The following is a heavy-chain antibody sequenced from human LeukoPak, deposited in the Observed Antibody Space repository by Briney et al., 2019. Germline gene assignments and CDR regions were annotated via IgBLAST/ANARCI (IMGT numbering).Heavy chain of an antibody. D-gene: IGHD4-17*01. Sequence: GGSLRLSCAASGFTFDYYWMHWVRQAPGKGLMWVSRINTDGSNTHYADSVKGRFTISRGNAKNSLYLQMNSLRVEDTAVYYCARLRVRPSQMTTVSTFDNWGQGTLVTVSS. V-gene: IGHV3-74*01. J-gene: IGHJ4*02. CDR3: ARLRVRPSQMTTVSTFDN. CDR2: INTDGSNT. CDR1: GFTFDYYW.